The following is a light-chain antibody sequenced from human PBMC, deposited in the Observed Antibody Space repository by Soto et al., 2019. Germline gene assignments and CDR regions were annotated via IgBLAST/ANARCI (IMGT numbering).Light chain of an antibody. V-gene: IGLV2-8*01. Sequence: QSVLTQPASASGSPGQSVTISCTGSSSDVGGYDYVSWYQQHPGKAPQLLIYEVTKRPSGVPDRFSGSKSGNTASLTVSGLQAEDEADYSCSSYAGTSILYVFGGGTKVTVL. J-gene: IGLJ1*01. CDR1: SSDVGGYDY. CDR3: SSYAGTSILYV. CDR2: EVT.